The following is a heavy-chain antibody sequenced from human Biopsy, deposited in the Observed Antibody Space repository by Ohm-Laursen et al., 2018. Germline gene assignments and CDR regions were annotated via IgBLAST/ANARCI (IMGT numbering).Heavy chain of an antibody. Sequence: GTLSLTCSVSGGSIISYYWTWIRQPPGKGLEWIGHVYNGGITNYNPSIKSRVTISKDTSKNQFSLQVNSVTAADTAVYYCARTPRDSFWSGSYKRGLWFDPWGQGTLVIVSS. CDR1: GGSIISYY. J-gene: IGHJ5*02. V-gene: IGHV4-59*01. CDR2: VYNGGIT. D-gene: IGHD3-3*01. CDR3: ARTPRDSFWSGSYKRGLWFDP.